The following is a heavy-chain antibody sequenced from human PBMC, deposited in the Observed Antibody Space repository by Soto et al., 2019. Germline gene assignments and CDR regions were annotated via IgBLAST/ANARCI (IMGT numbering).Heavy chain of an antibody. CDR3: ARDPLLYGGTIDY. CDR2: IKSDGTSP. D-gene: IGHD2-15*01. J-gene: IGHJ4*02. Sequence: GGSLRLSCAASGFTFSDLWMHWVRQAPGKGLVWVSRIKSDGTSPIYADSVKGRFTISRDNAKNTLYLQMNSLRAEDTAIYYCARDPLLYGGTIDYWGQGTLVTVSS. V-gene: IGHV3-74*01. CDR1: GFTFSDLW.